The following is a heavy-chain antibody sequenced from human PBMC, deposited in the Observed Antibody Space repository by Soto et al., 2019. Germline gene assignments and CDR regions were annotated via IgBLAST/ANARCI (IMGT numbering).Heavy chain of an antibody. Sequence: PGGSLRLSCAASGFTFSDYYMSWIRQAPGKGLEWVSYISSSGSTIYYADSVKGRFTSSRDNAKNSLYLQMNSLRAEDTAVYYCAISCRGGICSGGSSHIIKSFDYWGQGTLVTVSS. CDR1: GFTFSDYY. CDR2: ISSSGSTI. V-gene: IGHV3-11*01. J-gene: IGHJ4*02. CDR3: AISCRGGICSGGSSHIIKSFDY. D-gene: IGHD2-15*01.